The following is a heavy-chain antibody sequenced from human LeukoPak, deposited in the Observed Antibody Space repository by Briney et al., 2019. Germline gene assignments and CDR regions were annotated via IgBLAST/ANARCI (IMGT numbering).Heavy chain of an antibody. D-gene: IGHD5-12*01. CDR1: GFTFSNYW. Sequence: GGSLRLSCAASGFTFSNYWMTWVRQAPGKGLEWVAHINQDGSKEYYMDSVKARFTISRDNAKNSLSLQMNSLRAEDTAVYYCVRDGGVSGYDLLDYWGRGTLVTVSS. V-gene: IGHV3-7*01. J-gene: IGHJ4*02. CDR2: INQDGSKE. CDR3: VRDGGVSGYDLLDY.